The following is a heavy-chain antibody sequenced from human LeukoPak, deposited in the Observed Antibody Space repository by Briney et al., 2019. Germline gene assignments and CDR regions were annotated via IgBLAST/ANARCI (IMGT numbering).Heavy chain of an antibody. Sequence: GGSLRLSCSASGFTFSSYAMHWVRQAPGKGLEYVSAISSNGGSTYYADSVKGRFTISRDNSKNTLYLQMNSLKAEDTAVYYCAKDYGDYEGDYWGQGTLVTVSS. CDR3: AKDYGDYEGDY. CDR2: ISSNGGST. D-gene: IGHD4-17*01. J-gene: IGHJ4*02. V-gene: IGHV3-64*04. CDR1: GFTFSSYA.